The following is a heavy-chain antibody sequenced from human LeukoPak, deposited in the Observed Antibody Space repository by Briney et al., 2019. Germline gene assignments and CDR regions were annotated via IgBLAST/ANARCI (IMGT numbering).Heavy chain of an antibody. CDR1: GFTYSSYT. CDR2: ITTSDGNT. J-gene: IGHJ4*02. CDR3: AKDGGLWVSAHWGDS. V-gene: IGHV3-23*01. D-gene: IGHD7-27*01. Sequence: GGSLRPSCAASGFTYSSYTMSWVRQAPGKGLEWVSTITTSDGNTYYADSVKGRFTVSRDNSKNTLFLQMNSLRAEDTAVYYCAKDGGLWVSAHWGDSWGRGTLVTVSS.